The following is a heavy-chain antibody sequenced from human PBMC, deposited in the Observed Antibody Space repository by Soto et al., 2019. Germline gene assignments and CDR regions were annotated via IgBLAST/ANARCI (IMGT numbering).Heavy chain of an antibody. D-gene: IGHD1-26*01. CDR1: GFTFTTYA. CDR3: AKGFIVAATTPEFDY. Sequence: GGSLRLSCAASGFTFTTYAMSWVRQAPGKGLEWVSGVTDSGGKTYYADSVKGRFTISRDNSKNTLYLQMNSLRAEDTAVYYCAKGFIVAATTPEFDYWGQGTLVTVSS. V-gene: IGHV3-23*01. J-gene: IGHJ4*02. CDR2: VTDSGGKT.